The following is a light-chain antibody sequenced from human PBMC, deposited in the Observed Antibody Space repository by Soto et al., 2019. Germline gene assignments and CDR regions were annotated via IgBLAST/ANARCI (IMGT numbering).Light chain of an antibody. V-gene: IGKV3-15*01. CDR1: QSVSSN. CDR2: GAS. J-gene: IGKJ1*01. Sequence: EIVMTQSPATLSVSPGERATISCRASQSVSSNLAWYQQKPGQAPRLLIYGASTRATGIPARFSGSGSGTEFTLTISSMQSEDFAVYYCQQYNNWLWTVGQGTKVEIK. CDR3: QQYNNWLWT.